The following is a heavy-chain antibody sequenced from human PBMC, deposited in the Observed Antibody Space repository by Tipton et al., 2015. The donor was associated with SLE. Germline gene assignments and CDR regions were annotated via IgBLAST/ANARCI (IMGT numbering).Heavy chain of an antibody. CDR2: IYRSGST. V-gene: IGHV4-38-2*02. CDR1: GFTFSSYA. D-gene: IGHD4-17*01. CDR3: ARDGGDYGY. Sequence: LRLSCAASGFTFSSYAMSWVRQAPGKGLEWIGSIYRSGSTYYNPSLKSRVTISVDTSKNQFSLKLSSVTTADTAVYYCARDGGDYGYWGQGTLVTVSS. J-gene: IGHJ4*02.